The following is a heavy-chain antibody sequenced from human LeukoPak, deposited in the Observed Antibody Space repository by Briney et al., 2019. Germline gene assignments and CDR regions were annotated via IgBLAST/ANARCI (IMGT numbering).Heavy chain of an antibody. V-gene: IGHV4-4*09. D-gene: IGHD1-26*01. J-gene: IGHJ4*02. CDR3: ARHRGSYRFDY. Sequence: PSETLSLTRTVSGGSISSYYWSWIRQPPGKGLEWIGYIYTSGSTNYNPSLKSRVTISVDTSKNQFSLNLSSVTAADTAVYYCARHRGSYRFDYWGQGTLVTVSS. CDR2: IYTSGST. CDR1: GGSISSYY.